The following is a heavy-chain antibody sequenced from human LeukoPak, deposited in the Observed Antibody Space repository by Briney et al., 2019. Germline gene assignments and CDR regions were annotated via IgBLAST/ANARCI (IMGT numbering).Heavy chain of an antibody. CDR2: INHSGST. J-gene: IGHJ6*03. D-gene: IGHD6-6*01. CDR1: GGSFSGYY. Sequence: PSETLSLTCAVYGGSFSGYYWSWIRQPPGKGLEWIGEINHSGSTNYNPSLKSRVTISVDTSKNQFSLKLSSVTAADTAVYYCARLLSSQVTYYYYYYMDVWGKGTTVTISS. V-gene: IGHV4-34*01. CDR3: ARLLSSQVTYYYYYYMDV.